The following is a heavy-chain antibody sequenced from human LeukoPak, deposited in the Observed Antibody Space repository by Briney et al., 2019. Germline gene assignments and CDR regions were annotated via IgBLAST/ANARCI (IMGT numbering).Heavy chain of an antibody. CDR3: ARRAGAYSHPYDY. V-gene: IGHV3-7*03. D-gene: IGHD4/OR15-4a*01. Sequence: GGSLRLSCAASGFTFSSYWMSWVRQAPGKGLEWVANIKQDGSEKYYVDSVKGRFTISRDNSKNTLYLQMDSLRAEDTAVYYCARRAGAYSHPYDYWGQGTLVTVSS. CDR1: GFTFSSYW. CDR2: IKQDGSEK. J-gene: IGHJ4*02.